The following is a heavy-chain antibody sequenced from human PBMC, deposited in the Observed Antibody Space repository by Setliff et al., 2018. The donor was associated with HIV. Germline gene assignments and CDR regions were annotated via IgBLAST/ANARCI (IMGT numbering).Heavy chain of an antibody. CDR3: ATEARHHGSALDPFDC. CDR1: GFTFSSYS. CDR2: ISSNSSYI. Sequence: GSPRLSCAASGFTFSSYSMNWVRQAPGKGLEWVSSISSNSSYIYYADSVKGRFTISRDNAKNSLYLQMNSLRVEDTAVYYCATEARHHGSALDPFDCWGQGTLVTVS. J-gene: IGHJ4*02. V-gene: IGHV3-21*01. D-gene: IGHD1-1*01.